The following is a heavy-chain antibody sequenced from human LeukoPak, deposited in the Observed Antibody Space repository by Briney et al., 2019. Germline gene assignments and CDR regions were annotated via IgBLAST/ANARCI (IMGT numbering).Heavy chain of an antibody. CDR3: AKEAYCSTSNCPGTAEC. CDR2: IKSKAEGGTT. Sequence: PGGSLRLSCAASGLSFSNVFMSWVRQAPGKGLEWVGRIKSKAEGGTTDYAAPVKGRFSISRDDSKNTLYLQMNSLKTEDTGVYYCAKEAYCSTSNCPGTAECWGQGSLVTVSS. CDR1: GLSFSNVF. J-gene: IGHJ4*02. V-gene: IGHV3-15*01. D-gene: IGHD2-2*01.